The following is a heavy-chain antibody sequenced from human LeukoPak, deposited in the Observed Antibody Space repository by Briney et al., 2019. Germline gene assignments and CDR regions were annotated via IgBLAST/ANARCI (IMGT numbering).Heavy chain of an antibody. CDR3: ARFTIFGVVAFDY. CDR1: GGSISSGSYY. D-gene: IGHD3-3*01. CDR2: IYTSGST. Sequence: SETLSLTCTVSGGSISSGSYYWSWIRQPAGKVLEWIGRIYTSGSTNYNPSLKSRVTISVDTSKNQFSLKLSSVTAADTAVYYCARFTIFGVVAFDYWGQGTLVTVSS. J-gene: IGHJ4*02. V-gene: IGHV4-61*02.